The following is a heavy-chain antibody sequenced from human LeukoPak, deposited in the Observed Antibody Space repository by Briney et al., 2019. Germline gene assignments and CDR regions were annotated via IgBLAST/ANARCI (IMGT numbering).Heavy chain of an antibody. Sequence: SVKVSCKASGGTFSSYAISWVRQAPGQGLEWMGRIIPILGIANYAQKFQGRVTITADKSTSTAYMELSSLRSEDTAVYYCARLHRITIFGVVINWFDPWGQGTLVTVSS. J-gene: IGHJ5*02. CDR3: ARLHRITIFGVVINWFDP. CDR1: GGTFSSYA. V-gene: IGHV1-69*04. D-gene: IGHD3-3*01. CDR2: IIPILGIA.